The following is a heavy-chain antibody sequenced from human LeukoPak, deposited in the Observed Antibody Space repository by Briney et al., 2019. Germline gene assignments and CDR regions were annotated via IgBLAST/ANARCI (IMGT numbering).Heavy chain of an antibody. V-gene: IGHV4-34*01. Sequence: PSETLSLTCAVYGGSFSGYYWSWIRQPPGKGLEWIGEINHSGSTNYNPSLKSRVTISVDTSKNQFSLKLSSVTAADTAVYYCAGGVEGDFWNWDQGTLVTVSS. D-gene: IGHD3-3*01. CDR3: AGGVEGDFWN. CDR1: GGSFSGYY. J-gene: IGHJ4*02. CDR2: INHSGST.